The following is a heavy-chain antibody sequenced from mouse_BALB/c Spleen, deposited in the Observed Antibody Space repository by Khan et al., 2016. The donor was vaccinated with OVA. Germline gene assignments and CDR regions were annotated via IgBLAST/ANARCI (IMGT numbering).Heavy chain of an antibody. CDR2: ISYSGST. CDR3: ARTARIKY. D-gene: IGHD1-2*01. V-gene: IGHV3-2*02. J-gene: IGHJ2*01. Sequence: EVQLVESGPGLEKPSQSLSLTCTVTGYSITSGYGWNWIRQFPGNKLEWLGYISYSGSTNYNPSLKSRISIPRETSKNQFFLQLNSVTTEDTATYYCARTARIKYWGQGTTLTVSS. CDR1: GYSITSGYG.